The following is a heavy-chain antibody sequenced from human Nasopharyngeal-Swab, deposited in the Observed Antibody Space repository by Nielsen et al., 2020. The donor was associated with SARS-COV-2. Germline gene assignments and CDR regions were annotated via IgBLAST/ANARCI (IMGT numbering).Heavy chain of an antibody. D-gene: IGHD6-6*01. V-gene: IGHV4-34*01. Sequence: RQAPGKGLEWIGEINHSGSTDYNPSLKSRVTISVDTSKNQFSLKLSSVTAADTAMYYCARGYPFFEYSSSYYFDYWGQGTLVTVSS. CDR2: INHSGST. CDR3: ARGYPFFEYSSSYYFDY. J-gene: IGHJ4*02.